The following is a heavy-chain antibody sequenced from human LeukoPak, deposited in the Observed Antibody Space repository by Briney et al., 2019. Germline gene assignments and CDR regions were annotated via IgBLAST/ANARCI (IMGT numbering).Heavy chain of an antibody. V-gene: IGHV3-23*01. D-gene: IGHD3-16*01. CDR1: GFTFNLYG. CDR3: AKLGTYWYFDV. Sequence: GGSLRLSSAASGFTFNLYGMTWVRQAPGKGLEWVSGISGSAVDTYYADSVKGRFTISRDNSKNELFLQMNNLRAEDTAVYFCAKLGTYWYFDVWGRGTLVTVSS. J-gene: IGHJ2*01. CDR2: ISGSAVDT.